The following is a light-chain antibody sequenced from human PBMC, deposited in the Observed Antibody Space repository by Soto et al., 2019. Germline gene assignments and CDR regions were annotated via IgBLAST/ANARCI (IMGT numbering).Light chain of an antibody. V-gene: IGKV1-12*02. Sequence: DIQMTQSPSSVSASVGDRVTITCRASQGISSWLAWYQQKPGKAPKLLIYAASSFQSGVPSRFSGSGSRTDFTPDNSSLQPEDFATYYWQQANNFPYSFGQGTKLEIK. CDR1: QGISSW. CDR2: AAS. CDR3: QQANNFPYS. J-gene: IGKJ2*01.